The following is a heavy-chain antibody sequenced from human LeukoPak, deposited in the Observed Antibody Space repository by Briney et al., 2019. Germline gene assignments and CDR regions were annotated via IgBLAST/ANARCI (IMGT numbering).Heavy chain of an antibody. D-gene: IGHD1-26*01. CDR3: ARDMRVGAYNWFDP. V-gene: IGHV4-59*12. Sequence: SETLSLTCTVSGGSISSYYWSWIRQPPGKGLEWIGYIYYSGSTNYNPSLKSRVTISVDTSKNQFSLKLSSVTAADTAVYYCARDMRVGAYNWFDPWGQGTLVTVSS. CDR2: IYYSGST. CDR1: GGSISSYY. J-gene: IGHJ5*02.